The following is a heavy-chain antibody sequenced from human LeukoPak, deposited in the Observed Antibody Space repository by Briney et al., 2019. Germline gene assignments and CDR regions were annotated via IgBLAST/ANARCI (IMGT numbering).Heavy chain of an antibody. V-gene: IGHV4-39*02. CDR3: ARLLGGYFAGDAFDV. D-gene: IGHD3-9*01. J-gene: IGHJ3*01. CDR1: GGSVSSSPHF. Sequence: SETLSLTCTVSGGSVSSSPHFWAWIRQTPGQGLEWIGTTYYTGSTNYHPSLKSRVTISVDVSTDTFSLNLGSVTAADTAVYYCARLLGGYFAGDAFDVWGQGTMVTVSS. CDR2: TYYTGST.